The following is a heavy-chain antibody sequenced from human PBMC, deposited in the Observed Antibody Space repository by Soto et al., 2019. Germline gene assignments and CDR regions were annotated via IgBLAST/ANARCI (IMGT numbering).Heavy chain of an antibody. J-gene: IGHJ4*02. Sequence: SETLSLTCAVYGGSFSGYYWSWIRQPPGKGLEWIGEINHSGSTNYNPSLKSRVTISVDTSKNQFSLKLSSVTAADTAVYYCASVPMGYYCSTPSCPADWGQGTLVTVSS. CDR1: GGSFSGYY. D-gene: IGHD2-2*01. CDR2: INHSGST. V-gene: IGHV4-34*01. CDR3: ASVPMGYYCSTPSCPAD.